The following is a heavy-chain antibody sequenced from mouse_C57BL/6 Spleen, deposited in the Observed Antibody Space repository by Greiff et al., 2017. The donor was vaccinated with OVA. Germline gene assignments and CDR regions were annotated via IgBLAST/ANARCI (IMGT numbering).Heavy chain of an antibody. D-gene: IGHD3-3*01. CDR1: GYAFSSSW. Sequence: QVQLKESGPELVKPGASVKISCKASGYAFSSSWMNWVKQRPGKGLEWIGRIYPGDGDTNYNGKFKGKATLTADKSSSTAYMQLSSLTSEDSAVYFCAREGWDNYFDYWGQGTTLTVSS. CDR3: AREGWDNYFDY. CDR2: IYPGDGDT. V-gene: IGHV1-82*01. J-gene: IGHJ2*01.